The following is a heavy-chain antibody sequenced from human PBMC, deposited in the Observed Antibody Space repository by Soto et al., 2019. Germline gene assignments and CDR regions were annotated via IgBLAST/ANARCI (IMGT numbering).Heavy chain of an antibody. CDR1: GGTFSSYA. D-gene: IGHD1-26*01. V-gene: IGHV1-69*13. CDR3: ARVPSGSYPYYFDY. Sequence: EASVKVSCKASGGTFSSYAISWVRQAPGQGLEWMGGIIPIFGTANYAQKFQGRVTITADESTSTAYMELSSLRSEDTAVYYCARVPSGSYPYYFDYWGQGTLVTVSS. J-gene: IGHJ4*02. CDR2: IIPIFGTA.